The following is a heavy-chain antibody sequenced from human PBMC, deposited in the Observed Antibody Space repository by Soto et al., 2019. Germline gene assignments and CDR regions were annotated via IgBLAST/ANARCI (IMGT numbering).Heavy chain of an antibody. J-gene: IGHJ5*02. CDR2: IIPIFGTA. V-gene: IGHV1-69*13. D-gene: IGHD3-3*01. CDR1: AGTFSSYA. CDR3: ARLAFGVVKWFDP. Sequence: SVKVSCKASAGTFSSYAISWVRQAPGQGLEWMGGIIPIFGTANYAQKFQGRVTITADESTSTAYMELSSLRSEDTAVYYCARLAFGVVKWFDPWGQGTLVTVSS.